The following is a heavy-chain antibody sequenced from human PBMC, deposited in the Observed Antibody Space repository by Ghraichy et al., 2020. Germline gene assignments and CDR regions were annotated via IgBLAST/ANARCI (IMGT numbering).Heavy chain of an antibody. Sequence: LSLTCAASGFTFSRNAMSWVRQAPGKGLEWVSAISGSGGSTYYADSVKGRFTISRDKSKNTLYLQMNSLRAEDTAVYYCAKDRSSGWYAFNPAGFDYWGQGTLVTVSS. CDR3: AKDRSSGWYAFNPAGFDY. D-gene: IGHD6-19*01. J-gene: IGHJ4*02. CDR1: GFTFSRNA. CDR2: ISGSGGST. V-gene: IGHV3-23*01.